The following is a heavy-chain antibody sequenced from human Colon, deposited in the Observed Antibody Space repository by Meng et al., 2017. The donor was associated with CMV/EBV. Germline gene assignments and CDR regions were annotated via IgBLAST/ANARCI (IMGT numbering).Heavy chain of an antibody. V-gene: IGHV3-21*01. CDR1: GFPFSSYS. CDR3: ARGGPRYWFDP. CDR2: ISSSSSYI. J-gene: IGHJ5*02. Sequence: LSCAASGFPFSSYSMNWVRQAPGKGLEWVSSISSSSSYIYYADSVKGRFTISRDNAKNSLYLQMNSLRAEDTAVYYCARGGPRYWFDPWGQGTLVTVSS.